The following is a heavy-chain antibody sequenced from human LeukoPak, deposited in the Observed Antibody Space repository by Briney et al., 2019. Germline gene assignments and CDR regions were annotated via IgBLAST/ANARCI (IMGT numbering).Heavy chain of an antibody. CDR1: GFTFSNYA. V-gene: IGHV3-30*04. Sequence: GGSLRLSCAASGFTFSNYAMHWVRQDPGKGLEWVAVISYDGTNKYYADSVKGRFTISRDNSKNTLYLQMNSLRAEDTAVYYCARAAFSVVTHFDYWGQGTLVTVSS. CDR3: ARAAFSVVTHFDY. J-gene: IGHJ4*02. CDR2: ISYDGTNK. D-gene: IGHD4-23*01.